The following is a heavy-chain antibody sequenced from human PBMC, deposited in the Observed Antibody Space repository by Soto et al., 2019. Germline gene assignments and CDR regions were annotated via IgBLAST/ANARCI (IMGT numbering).Heavy chain of an antibody. CDR2: INHSGST. V-gene: IGHV4-34*01. Sequence: PSETLSLTCAVYGGSFSGYYWSWIRQPPGKGLEWIGEINHSGSTNYNPSLKSRVTISVDTSKNQFSLKLSSVTAADTAVYHCARAPFGIWGQGTMVTVSS. CDR3: ARAPFGI. J-gene: IGHJ3*02. CDR1: GGSFSGYY. D-gene: IGHD3-16*01.